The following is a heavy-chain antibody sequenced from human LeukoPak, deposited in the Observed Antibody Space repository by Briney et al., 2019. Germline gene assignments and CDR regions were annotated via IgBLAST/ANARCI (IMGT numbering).Heavy chain of an antibody. V-gene: IGHV3-74*01. Sequence: PGGSLRLSCAASGFTFSNYWMHWVRQAPGKGLEWVSRINPDGSSSNCADSVKGRFTMSRDNAKSMVYLQMDGLRAEDTAVFSCVRQAVSGDSGIAYWGRGVLVTVSS. D-gene: IGHD4-17*01. CDR3: VRQAVSGDSGIAY. CDR1: GFTFSNYW. CDR2: INPDGSSS. J-gene: IGHJ4*02.